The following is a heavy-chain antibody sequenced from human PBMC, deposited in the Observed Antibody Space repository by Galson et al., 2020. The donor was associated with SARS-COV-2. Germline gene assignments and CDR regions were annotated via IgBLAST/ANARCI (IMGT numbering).Heavy chain of an antibody. V-gene: IGHV3-48*02. D-gene: IGHD4-17*01. J-gene: IGHJ4*02. CDR3: ARGGDYLVDAPDY. Sequence: EWVSYISSSSSTIYYADSVKGRFTISRDNAKNSLYLQMNSLRDEDTAVYYCARGGDYLVDAPDYWGQGTLVTVSS. CDR2: ISSSSSTI.